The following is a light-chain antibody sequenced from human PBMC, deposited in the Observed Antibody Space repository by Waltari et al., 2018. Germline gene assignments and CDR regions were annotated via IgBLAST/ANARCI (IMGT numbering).Light chain of an antibody. Sequence: DIQMTQSPSSLFASVGHRVTITCRASQSVKTFLNWYQHKPGEAPKLLIYGASSLYSGVPSRFSGSGSGTDFTLIINNLQPEDFATYYCQQTSSTPQNTFGQGTRLDIK. J-gene: IGKJ5*01. CDR1: QSVKTF. V-gene: IGKV1-39*01. CDR2: GAS. CDR3: QQTSSTPQNT.